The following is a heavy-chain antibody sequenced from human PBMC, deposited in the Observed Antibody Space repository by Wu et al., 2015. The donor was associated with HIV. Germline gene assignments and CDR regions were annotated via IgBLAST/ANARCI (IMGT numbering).Heavy chain of an antibody. CDR2: INPKSGGS. Sequence: QVQLMQSGAEVKKPGASVTVSCKTSGYSFIDNYIHWVRQAPGQGLEWMGWINPKSGGSRSPQKFQGRVSMTRDTSVNTVYLQLTRLQFDDTAIYYCTKDYGIVGSTLPEYFQHWGQGTLVTRLL. D-gene: IGHD1-26*01. CDR1: GYSFIDNY. J-gene: IGHJ1*01. V-gene: IGHV1-2*02. CDR3: TKDYGIVGSTLPEYFQH.